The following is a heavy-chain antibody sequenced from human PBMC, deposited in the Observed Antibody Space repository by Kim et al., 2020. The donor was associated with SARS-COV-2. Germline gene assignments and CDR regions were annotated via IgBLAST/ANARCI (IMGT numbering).Heavy chain of an antibody. D-gene: IGHD3-16*02. J-gene: IGHJ6*02. Sequence: ASVKVSCKASGYTFTSYGISWVRQAPGQGLEWMGWISAYNGNTNYAQKLQGRVTMTTDTSTSTAYMELRSLRSDDTAVYYCARLPNDMITFGGVIADYYYYYGMDVWGQGTTVTVSS. CDR3: ARLPNDMITFGGVIADYYYYYGMDV. CDR2: ISAYNGNT. CDR1: GYTFTSYG. V-gene: IGHV1-18*04.